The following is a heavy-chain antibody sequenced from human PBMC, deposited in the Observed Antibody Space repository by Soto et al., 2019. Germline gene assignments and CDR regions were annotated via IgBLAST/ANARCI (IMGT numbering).Heavy chain of an antibody. Sequence: ETLSLTCAVSSGSISSSNWWSWVRQPPGKGLEWIGEIYHSGSTNYNPSLKSRVTISVDKSKNQFSLKLSSVTAADTAVYYCARDLRYCSGGSCYYNWFDPWGQGTLVTVSS. CDR1: SGSISSSNW. CDR2: IYHSGST. V-gene: IGHV4-4*02. J-gene: IGHJ5*02. CDR3: ARDLRYCSGGSCYYNWFDP. D-gene: IGHD2-15*01.